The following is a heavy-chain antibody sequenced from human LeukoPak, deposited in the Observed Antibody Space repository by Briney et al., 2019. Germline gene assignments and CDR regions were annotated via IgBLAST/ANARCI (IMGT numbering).Heavy chain of an antibody. CDR3: ARGGDFWSGRNWFDP. CDR2: IYYSGST. V-gene: IGHV4-59*01. J-gene: IGHJ5*02. Sequence: SETLSLTCTVSGGSISSYYWSWIRQPPGKGLEWIGYIYYSGSTNYNPSLKSRVTISVDTSKNQFSLKLSSVTAEDTAVYYCARGGDFWSGRNWFDPWGQGTLVTVSS. CDR1: GGSISSYY. D-gene: IGHD3-3*01.